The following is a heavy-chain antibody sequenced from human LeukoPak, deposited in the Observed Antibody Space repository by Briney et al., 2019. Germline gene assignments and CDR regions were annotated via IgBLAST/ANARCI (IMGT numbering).Heavy chain of an antibody. J-gene: IGHJ4*02. CDR2: INAGHGNT. D-gene: IGHD3-10*01. CDR3: ARRRITMVRGVRGEDFDY. V-gene: IGHV1-3*01. Sequence: ASVKVSCKASGYNFTNYALHWVRQAPGQSLEWMGWINAGHGNTKYSQKFQGRVTISRDTSASIVYMELSSLRSEDTAVYYCARRRITMVRGVRGEDFDYWGQGTLVTVSS. CDR1: GYNFTNYA.